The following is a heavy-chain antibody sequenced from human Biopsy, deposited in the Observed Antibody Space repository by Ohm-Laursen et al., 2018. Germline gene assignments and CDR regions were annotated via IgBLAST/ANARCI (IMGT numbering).Heavy chain of an antibody. D-gene: IGHD2-21*02. Sequence: SLRLSCAAPGFTFDDYAMHWVRQAPGKGLEWVAGITWNSGSIGYADSVKGRFSIFRDNAKHSLYLQMNSLRAEDTALYYCAKDLGQVTAAIGYWGQGTLVTVSS. J-gene: IGHJ4*02. CDR3: AKDLGQVTAAIGY. CDR1: GFTFDDYA. CDR2: ITWNSGSI. V-gene: IGHV3-9*01.